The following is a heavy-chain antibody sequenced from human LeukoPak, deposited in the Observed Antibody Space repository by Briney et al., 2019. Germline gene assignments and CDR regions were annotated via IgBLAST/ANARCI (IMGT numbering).Heavy chain of an antibody. Sequence: SQTLSLTCTVSGGSISSGSYYWSWIRQPAGKGLEWIGRIYTSGSTNYNPSLKSRVTISVDTSKNQFSLKLSSVTAADTAVYYCARVTKWLANYFDYWGQGTLVTVSS. J-gene: IGHJ4*02. D-gene: IGHD6-19*01. CDR3: ARVTKWLANYFDY. CDR2: IYTSGST. V-gene: IGHV4-61*02. CDR1: GGSISSGSYY.